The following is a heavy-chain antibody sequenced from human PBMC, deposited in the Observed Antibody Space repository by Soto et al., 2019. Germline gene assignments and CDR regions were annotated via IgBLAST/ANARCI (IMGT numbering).Heavy chain of an antibody. CDR2: MYYSETT. D-gene: IGHD6-13*01. V-gene: IGHV4-59*01. CDR1: GASINDYY. Sequence: QVQLQESGPKLVKPSETLSLTCTVSGASINDYYWSWIRQTPGKGLEWVGFMYYSETTKYNPSLKGRVNLSLDTSKNQVSLHLKSVTAADTAVYYCARANSSTWYKLEYKWFDPWGQGTLGTVSS. CDR3: ARANSSTWYKLEYKWFDP. J-gene: IGHJ5*02.